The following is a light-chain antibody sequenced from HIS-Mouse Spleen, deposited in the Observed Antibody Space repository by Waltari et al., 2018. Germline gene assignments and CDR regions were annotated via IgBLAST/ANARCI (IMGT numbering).Light chain of an antibody. Sequence: DIQMTQSPSTLSASVVNRVTITCRASQSISSLFAWYQQKPGKAPKLLIYKASSLESGVPSRFSGSGSGTEFTLTISSLQPDDFATYYFQQYNSYSWTFGQVTKVEIK. CDR2: KAS. V-gene: IGKV1-5*03. CDR1: QSISSL. J-gene: IGKJ1*01. CDR3: QQYNSYSWT.